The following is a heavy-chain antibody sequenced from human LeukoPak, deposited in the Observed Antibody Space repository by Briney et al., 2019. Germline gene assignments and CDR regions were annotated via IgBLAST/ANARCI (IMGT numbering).Heavy chain of an antibody. CDR1: GYTFIGYY. CDR2: IKPNSGDT. V-gene: IGHV1-2*06. Sequence: ASVKVSCKASGYTFIGYYMHWVRQAPGQGLEWMGRIKPNSGDTNYAQKFQGRVTMTRDTSINTAYMELSRLKSDDTAVYYCARRVQTTGVFDYWGQGTLVTVSS. CDR3: ARRVQTTGVFDY. D-gene: IGHD2-8*01. J-gene: IGHJ4*02.